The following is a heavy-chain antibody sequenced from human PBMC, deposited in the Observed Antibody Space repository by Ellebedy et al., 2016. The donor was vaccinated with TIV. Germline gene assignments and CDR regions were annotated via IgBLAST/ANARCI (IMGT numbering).Heavy chain of an antibody. CDR2: IFSNDEK. J-gene: IGHJ4*02. D-gene: IGHD6-19*01. V-gene: IGHV2-26*01. CDR1: GFSLSNARMG. CDR3: ARITVLIAVAGKGGLHLDY. Sequence: SGPTLVKPTETLTLTCTVSGFSLSNARMGVSWIRQPPGKALEWLAHIFSNDEKSYSTSLKSRLTISKDTSKSQVVLTMTNMDPVDTATYYCARITVLIAVAGKGGLHLDYWGQGTLVTVSS.